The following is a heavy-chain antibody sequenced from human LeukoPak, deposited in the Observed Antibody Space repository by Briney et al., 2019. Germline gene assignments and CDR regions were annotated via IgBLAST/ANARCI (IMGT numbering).Heavy chain of an antibody. CDR2: INPSGGST. Sequence: ASVKVSCKASGYTFTTYYMHWVRQAPGQGLEWMGIINPSGGSTSYAQKFQGRVTMTRDTSTSTLYMEVSSLRSEDTAVYYCARDEGYCSSTNCYLFDYWGQGTLVTASS. CDR1: GYTFTTYY. CDR3: ARDEGYCSSTNCYLFDY. J-gene: IGHJ4*02. V-gene: IGHV1-46*03. D-gene: IGHD2-2*01.